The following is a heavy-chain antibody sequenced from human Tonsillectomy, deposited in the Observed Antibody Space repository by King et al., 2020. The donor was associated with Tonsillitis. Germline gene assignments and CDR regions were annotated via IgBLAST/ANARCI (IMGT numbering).Heavy chain of an antibody. D-gene: IGHD2-8*01. CDR3: ARMTSEGYCTTTSCYRALDY. CDR2: ISYNAGST. J-gene: IGHJ4*02. Sequence: VQLVESGGGLVRRGGSLRLSCAASGFTFRSYSMSWVRQVPGKGLEWVSAISYNAGSTHYADSVKGRVSIHRDNSKNTLYLQMNSLRAEDAAVYYCARMTSEGYCTTTSCYRALDYWGPGTLATVSS. V-gene: IGHV3-23*04. CDR1: GFTFRSYS.